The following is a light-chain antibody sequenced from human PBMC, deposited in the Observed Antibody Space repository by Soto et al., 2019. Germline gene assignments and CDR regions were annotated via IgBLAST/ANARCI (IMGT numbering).Light chain of an antibody. J-gene: IGKJ5*01. V-gene: IGKV3-20*01. Sequence: IVLTQSPGIMSLPPGERATLSCRASQSVSSSYLAWYQQKPGQAPRLLINGASSRATGIPDRFSGSGSGTDFTLTISRLEPEDFAVYYCQQYGTSPPSTFGQGTRLEIK. CDR3: QQYGTSPPST. CDR2: GAS. CDR1: QSVSSSY.